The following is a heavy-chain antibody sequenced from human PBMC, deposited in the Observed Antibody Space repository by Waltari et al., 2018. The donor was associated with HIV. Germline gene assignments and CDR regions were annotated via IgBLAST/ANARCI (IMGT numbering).Heavy chain of an antibody. CDR3: ARDQGPSHSLGWYWFDP. V-gene: IGHV3-11*04. D-gene: IGHD6-19*01. Sequence: QVQLVESGGGLVKPGGSLRLSCVASGFTFSDSYMSWIRQAPGTVLECIAYIINRLSSPQDSDSVKCRFTISRDDAKNSLYLQMNSLRVEDTSVYYCARDQGPSHSLGWYWFDPWGQGILVTVSS. CDR1: GFTFSDSY. CDR2: IINRLSSP. J-gene: IGHJ5*02.